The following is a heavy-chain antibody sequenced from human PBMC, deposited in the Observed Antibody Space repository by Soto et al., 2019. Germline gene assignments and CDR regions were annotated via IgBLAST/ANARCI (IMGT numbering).Heavy chain of an antibody. CDR1: GYAFSSHG. CDR2: ISTYNGNT. V-gene: IGHV1-18*01. J-gene: IGHJ6*02. Sequence: QVQLVQSGAEVKKPGASVKVSCKASGYAFSSHGITWVRQAPGQGLEWMGWISTYNGNTNYAQKFQGRVTMTTDTYTTTAYMELRSLTSDDTAVYYSARGLGLPAAMNFFPYYYTMDVWGQGTTVTVSS. CDR3: ARGLGLPAAMNFFPYYYTMDV. D-gene: IGHD2-2*01.